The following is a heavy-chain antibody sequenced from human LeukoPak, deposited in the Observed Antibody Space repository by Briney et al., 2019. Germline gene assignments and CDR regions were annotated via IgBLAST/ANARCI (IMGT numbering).Heavy chain of an antibody. CDR1: GYTLTELS. CDR3: ATVTDGSGSYDY. V-gene: IGHV1-24*01. CDR2: FDPEDGET. J-gene: IGHJ4*02. D-gene: IGHD3-10*01. Sequence: ASVKVSFKVSGYTLTELSMHWVRQAPGKGLEWMGGFDPEDGETIYAQKFQGRVTMTEDTSTDTAYMELSSLRSEDTAVYYCATVTDGSGSYDYWGQGTLVTVSS.